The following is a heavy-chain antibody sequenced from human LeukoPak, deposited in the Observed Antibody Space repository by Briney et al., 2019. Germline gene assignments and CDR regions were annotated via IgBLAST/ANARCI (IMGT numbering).Heavy chain of an antibody. CDR3: ARRRFPSYYGDSSGYYFAVNAFDL. D-gene: IGHD3-22*01. V-gene: IGHV4-34*01. J-gene: IGHJ3*01. CDR2: INHSGST. Sequence: WIRQPPGKGLEWIGEINHSGSTKYNPSLNSRVTISVDRSKNQFHMKVSSVNAADKAVYYCARRRFPSYYGDSSGYYFAVNAFDLWGRGTM.